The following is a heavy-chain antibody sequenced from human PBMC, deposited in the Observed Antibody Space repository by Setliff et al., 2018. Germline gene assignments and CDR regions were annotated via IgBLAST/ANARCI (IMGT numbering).Heavy chain of an antibody. D-gene: IGHD3-10*01. CDR1: GFTFSSYA. CDR3: VRDISSASYILDF. CDR2: INWSGEII. J-gene: IGHJ4*02. Sequence: PGGSLRLSCAASGFTFSSYAMNWVRQAPGKGLEWVSGINWSGEIIGYADSVKGRFTFSRDNAKNSLFLEMNSLSVDDTALYYCVRDISSASYILDFWGQGTLVTVSS. V-gene: IGHV3-9*01.